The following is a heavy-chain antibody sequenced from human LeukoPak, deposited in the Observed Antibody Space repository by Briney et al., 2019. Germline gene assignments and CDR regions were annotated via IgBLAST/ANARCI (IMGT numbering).Heavy chain of an antibody. CDR3: ARVFGESWYFYMDV. V-gene: IGHV4-4*02. CDR1: SGSISSDYW. D-gene: IGHD3-10*01. J-gene: IGHJ6*03. CDR2: ASLGGGT. Sequence: SETLSLTCAVSSGSISSDYWWSWVRQPPGKGLEWIAEASLGGGTTYNPSLKSRVIVSVDKSKNQFSLNLTSVTAADTAIYYCARVFGESWYFYMDVWGKGTTVTVSS.